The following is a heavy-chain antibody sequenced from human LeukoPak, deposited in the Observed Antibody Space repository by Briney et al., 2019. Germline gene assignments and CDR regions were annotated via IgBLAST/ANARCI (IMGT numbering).Heavy chain of an antibody. CDR1: GFTFSSYA. D-gene: IGHD2-21*02. J-gene: IGHJ4*02. V-gene: IGHV3-23*01. CDR2: ISGSGGDT. Sequence: GGSLRLSCAASGFTFSSYAMIWVRQAPGKGLEWVSSISGSGGDTYYVDSVMGRFTISRDNSKNTLYLQMNSLRAEDTAIYYCTKDPHAVVTPRLYWGQGILVTVSS. CDR3: TKDPHAVVTPRLY.